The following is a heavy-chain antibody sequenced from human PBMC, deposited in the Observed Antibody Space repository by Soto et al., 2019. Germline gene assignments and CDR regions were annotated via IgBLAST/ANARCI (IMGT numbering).Heavy chain of an antibody. V-gene: IGHV3-30*18. Sequence: QVQLVESGGGVVQPGRSLRLSCAASGFIFSSYGMHWVRQAPGKGLEWVAVISFDGSNKYYADSVKGRFTISRDSSKNTLYLQMNSLRAEDTAVYYCAKDTRGYSYGLFDYWGLGTLVTVSS. J-gene: IGHJ4*02. CDR3: AKDTRGYSYGLFDY. CDR1: GFIFSSYG. CDR2: ISFDGSNK. D-gene: IGHD5-18*01.